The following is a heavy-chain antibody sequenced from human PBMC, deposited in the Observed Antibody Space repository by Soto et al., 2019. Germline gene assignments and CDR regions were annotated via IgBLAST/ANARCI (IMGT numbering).Heavy chain of an antibody. V-gene: IGHV4-31*03. Sequence: SETLPLTCTVSGGSISSGGYYWSWIRQHPGKGLEWIGYIDYSGGTYYNPSPKSRVTISVDTSKNQLSLKLSSVTAADTAVYYCASLKHLYGSGSYRASRIDYWGQGTLVTVSS. J-gene: IGHJ4*02. D-gene: IGHD3-10*01. CDR2: IDYSGGT. CDR3: ASLKHLYGSGSYRASRIDY. CDR1: GGSISSGGYY.